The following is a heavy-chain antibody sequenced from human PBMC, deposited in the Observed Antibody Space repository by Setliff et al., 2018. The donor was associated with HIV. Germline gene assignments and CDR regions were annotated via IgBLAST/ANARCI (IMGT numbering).Heavy chain of an antibody. J-gene: IGHJ5*02. CDR3: ARGGDGSGRYELDL. CDR2: ITGSGDNT. CDR1: GFTFSSYA. V-gene: IGHV3-23*01. D-gene: IGHD3-10*01. Sequence: GGSLRLSCTASGFTFSSYAMSWVRQAPGKGLEWVSGITGSGDNTYYADNVEGRFIISRDNSQNTLYLQMNSLTAEDTAIYYCARGGDGSGRYELDLWGQGTMVTVSS.